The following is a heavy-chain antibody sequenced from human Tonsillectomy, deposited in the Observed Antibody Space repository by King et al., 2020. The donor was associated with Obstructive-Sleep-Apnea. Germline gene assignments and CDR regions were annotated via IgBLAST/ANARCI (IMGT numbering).Heavy chain of an antibody. CDR2: IYYTGST. CDR1: GDSVSSSHYF. V-gene: IGHV4-39*01. J-gene: IGHJ4*02. CDR3: ASTMQYTHGQPPVDCHY. Sequence: LQLQESGPGLVKPSETLSLTCTVSGDSVSSSHYFWGWIRQAPGRGLEWIGIIYYTGSTYYNPSLKSRVIISVDTSKNQFSLKLSAVTAADTAVYYCASTMQYTHGQPPVDCHYGGQGTLVTVSS. D-gene: IGHD2-8*01.